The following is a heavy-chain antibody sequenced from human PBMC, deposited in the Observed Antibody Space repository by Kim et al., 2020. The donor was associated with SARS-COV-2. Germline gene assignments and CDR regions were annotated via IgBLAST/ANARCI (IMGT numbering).Heavy chain of an antibody. V-gene: IGHV3-48*03. D-gene: IGHD3-22*01. J-gene: IGHJ3*02. CDR1: GFTFSSYE. CDR3: ARVHDSSGYYYERAFDI. Sequence: GGSLRLSCAASGFTFSSYEMNWVRQAPGKGLEWVSYISSSGSTIYYADSVKGRFTISRDNAKNSLYLQMNSLRAEDTAVYYCARVHDSSGYYYERAFDIWGQGTMVTVSS. CDR2: ISSSGSTI.